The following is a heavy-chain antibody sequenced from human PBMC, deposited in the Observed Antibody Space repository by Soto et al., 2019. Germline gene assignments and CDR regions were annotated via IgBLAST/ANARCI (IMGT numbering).Heavy chain of an antibody. D-gene: IGHD2-15*01. V-gene: IGHV1-69*08. J-gene: IGHJ4*02. CDR2: IIPILGIA. CDR3: AREGGAACSGGSCYAG. Sequence: QVQLVQSGAEVKKPGSSVKVSCKASGGTFSSYTISWVRQAPGQGLEWMGRIIPILGIANYAQKFQGRVTITADKSTSTAYTELSSLRSEDTAVYYCAREGGAACSGGSCYAGWGQGTLVTVSS. CDR1: GGTFSSYT.